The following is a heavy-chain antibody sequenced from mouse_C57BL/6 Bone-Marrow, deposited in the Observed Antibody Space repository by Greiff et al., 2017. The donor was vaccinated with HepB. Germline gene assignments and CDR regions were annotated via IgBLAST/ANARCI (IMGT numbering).Heavy chain of an antibody. CDR2: IDPSDSYT. J-gene: IGHJ3*01. D-gene: IGHD1-1*01. V-gene: IGHV1-69*01. Sequence: QVQLQQPGAELVMPGASVKLSCKASGYTFTSYWMHWVKQRPGQGLEWIGEIDPSDSYTNYNQKFKGKSTLTVDKSSSTAYMQLSSLTSEDSAVYYCAPLLRFAYWGQGTLVTVSA. CDR3: APLLRFAY. CDR1: GYTFTSYW.